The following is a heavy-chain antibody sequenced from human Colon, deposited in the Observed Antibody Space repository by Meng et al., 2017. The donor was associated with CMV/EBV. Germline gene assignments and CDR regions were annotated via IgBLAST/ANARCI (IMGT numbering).Heavy chain of an antibody. Sequence: AGFTFKTDWRHGVRQAPGKGLVWVSRIDGHGSRIDYADSVKGRFTISRDNAKNTVYLQMNSLRDEDTAVYYCARGPSESGDWVLMSTWGQGTLVTVSS. J-gene: IGHJ4*02. CDR1: GFTFKTDW. V-gene: IGHV3-74*01. D-gene: IGHD3-9*01. CDR3: ARGPSESGDWVLMST. CDR2: IDGHGSRI.